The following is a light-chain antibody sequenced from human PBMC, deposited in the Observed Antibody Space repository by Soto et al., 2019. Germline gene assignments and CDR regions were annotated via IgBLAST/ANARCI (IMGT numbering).Light chain of an antibody. CDR3: GAWDSSLNVYL. J-gene: IGLJ1*01. CDR1: SSNIWNYY. V-gene: IGLV1-51*01. CDR2: DNT. Sequence: QSALTQRPSLSAAPGQKISISCSGSSSNIWNYYVSWYHQLPGTAPKLLIYDNTKRPSGIPDRFSGSKSGTSATLAITGLQTGDEGHYSCGAWDSSLNVYLFGGGTKVTVL.